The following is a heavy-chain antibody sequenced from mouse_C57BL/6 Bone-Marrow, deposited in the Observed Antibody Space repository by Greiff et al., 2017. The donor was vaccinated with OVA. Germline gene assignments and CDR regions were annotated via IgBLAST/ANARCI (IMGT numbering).Heavy chain of an antibody. CDR1: GYTFTSYW. J-gene: IGHJ4*01. CDR2: IYPGNSDT. CDR3: TPITTVVPHAMDY. D-gene: IGHD1-1*01. V-gene: IGHV1-5*01. Sequence: EVMLVESGTVLARPGASVKMSCKTSGYTFTSYWMHWVKQRPGQGLEWIGAIYPGNSDTSYNQKFKGEAKLTAVTSASTAYMELSSLTNEDSAVYYCTPITTVVPHAMDYWGQGTSVTVSS.